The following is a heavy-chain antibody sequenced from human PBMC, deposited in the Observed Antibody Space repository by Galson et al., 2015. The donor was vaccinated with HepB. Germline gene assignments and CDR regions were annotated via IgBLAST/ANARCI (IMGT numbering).Heavy chain of an antibody. CDR1: GGSISSYY. D-gene: IGHD3-10*01. CDR2: IYSSGYS. V-gene: IGHV4-4*07. J-gene: IGHJ5*02. CDR3: AREIRGVSNTPWFEP. Sequence: ETLSLTCAVSGGSISSYYWSWIRQPAGKGLEWIGRIYSSGYSNYNPSLKNRVTMSVDTSKNQFSLKMTSATAADTAVYYCAREIRGVSNTPWFEPWGQGTLVTVSS.